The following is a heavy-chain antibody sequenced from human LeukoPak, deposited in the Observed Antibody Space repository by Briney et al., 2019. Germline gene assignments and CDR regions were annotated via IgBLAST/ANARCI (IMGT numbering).Heavy chain of an antibody. J-gene: IGHJ4*02. CDR3: ARRITMIVVVRGYFDY. V-gene: IGHV4-34*01. CDR2: INHSGST. CDR1: GGSFSGYY. D-gene: IGHD3-22*01. Sequence: SETLSLTCAVYGGSFSGYYWSWIRQPPGKGLEWIGEINHSGSTNYNPSLKSRVTISVDTSKNQLSLKLSSVTAADTAVYYCARRITMIVVVRGYFDYWGQGTLVTVSS.